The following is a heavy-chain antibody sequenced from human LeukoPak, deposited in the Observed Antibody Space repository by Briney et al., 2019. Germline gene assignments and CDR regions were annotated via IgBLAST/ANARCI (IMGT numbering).Heavy chain of an antibody. CDR1: GGSISSYY. J-gene: IGHJ4*02. D-gene: IGHD3-10*01. CDR3: ARHSLSGFHGSGSYHPLYYFDY. Sequence: PSETLSLTCTVSGGSISSYYWSWIRQPPGKGLEWIGYIYYSGSTNYNPSLKSRVTISVDTSKNQFSLKLSSVTAADTAVYYCARHSLSGFHGSGSYHPLYYFDYWGQGTLVTVSS. CDR2: IYYSGST. V-gene: IGHV4-59*08.